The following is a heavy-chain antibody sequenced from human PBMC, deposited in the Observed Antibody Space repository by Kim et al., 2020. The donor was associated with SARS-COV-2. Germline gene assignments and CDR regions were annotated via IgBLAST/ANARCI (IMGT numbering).Heavy chain of an antibody. CDR2: ISWNSGSI. V-gene: IGHV3-9*01. Sequence: GGSLRLSCAASGFTFGDYAMHWVRQAPGKGLEWVSGISWNSGSIGYADSVKGRFTISRDNAKNSLYLQMNSLRAEDTALYYCAKDLEEYCGGDCPPDYWGQGTLVTVSS. CDR1: GFTFGDYA. CDR3: AKDLEEYCGGDCPPDY. D-gene: IGHD2-21*02. J-gene: IGHJ4*02.